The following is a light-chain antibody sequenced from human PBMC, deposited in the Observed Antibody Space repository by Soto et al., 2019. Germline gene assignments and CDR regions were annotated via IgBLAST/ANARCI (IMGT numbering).Light chain of an antibody. J-gene: IGLJ3*02. V-gene: IGLV4-69*01. CDR1: SGHSSYA. Sequence: QSVLTQSPSASASLGASVKLTCTLSSGHSSYAIAWHQQQPEKGPRYLMKLNSDGSHSKGDGIPDRFSGSSSGAERYLTISSLQSEDEVDYYCQTWGTGIRVFGGGTQLTVL. CDR3: QTWGTGIRV. CDR2: LNSDGSH.